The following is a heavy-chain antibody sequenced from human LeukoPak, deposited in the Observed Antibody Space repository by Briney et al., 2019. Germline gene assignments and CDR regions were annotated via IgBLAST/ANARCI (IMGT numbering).Heavy chain of an antibody. CDR2: IRYDGSNK. CDR3: AKERDTAIVTIDY. V-gene: IGHV3-30*02. J-gene: IGHJ4*02. CDR1: GFTFSGYG. D-gene: IGHD5-18*01. Sequence: GGSLRLSCAASGFTFSGYGMHWVRQAPGKGLEWVAFIRYDGSNKYYADSVKGRFTISRDNSKNTLYLQMNSLRAEDTAVYYCAKERDTAIVTIDYWGQGTLLTVSS.